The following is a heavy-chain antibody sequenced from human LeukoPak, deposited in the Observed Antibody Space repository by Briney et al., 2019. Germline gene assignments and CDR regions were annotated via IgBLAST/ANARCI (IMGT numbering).Heavy chain of an antibody. J-gene: IGHJ4*02. CDR2: INPNSGGT. CDR1: GYTFTGYY. Sequence: ASVKVSCKASGYTFTGYYMHWVRQAPGQGLEWMGWINPNSGGTNYAQKFQGRVTMTRDTSISTAYMEPSRLRSDDTAVYYCARGGEYNWNDVDFDYWGQGTLVTVSS. V-gene: IGHV1-2*02. CDR3: ARGGEYNWNDVDFDY. D-gene: IGHD1-1*01.